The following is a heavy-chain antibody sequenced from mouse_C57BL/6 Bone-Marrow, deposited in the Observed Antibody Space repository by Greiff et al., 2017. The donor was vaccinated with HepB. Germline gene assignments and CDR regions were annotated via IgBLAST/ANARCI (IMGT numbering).Heavy chain of an antibody. Sequence: EVQLQQSGAELVKPGASVKLSCTASGFNIKDYYMHWVKQRTEQGLEWIGRIDPEDGETKYAPEFQGKATITADTSSNTAYLQLSSLTSEDTAVYYCARSGGHYYGSSIDYWGQGTTLTVSS. CDR2: IDPEDGET. D-gene: IGHD1-1*01. CDR3: ARSGGHYYGSSIDY. V-gene: IGHV14-2*01. J-gene: IGHJ2*01. CDR1: GFNIKDYY.